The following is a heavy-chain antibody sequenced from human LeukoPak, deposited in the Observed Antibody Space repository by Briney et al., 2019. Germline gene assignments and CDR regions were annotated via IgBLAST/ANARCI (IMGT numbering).Heavy chain of an antibody. D-gene: IGHD2-15*01. Sequence: GGSLRLSCAASGFTFNSYAMHWVRQAPGKGLEWVAVISYDGSNKYYADSVKGRFTISRDNSKNTLYLQVNSLRVEDTAVYYCARDLHCSGGTCYSYSSHRNWFDPWGQGTLVTVSS. CDR2: ISYDGSNK. CDR1: GFTFNSYA. J-gene: IGHJ5*02. V-gene: IGHV3-30*04. CDR3: ARDLHCSGGTCYSYSSHRNWFDP.